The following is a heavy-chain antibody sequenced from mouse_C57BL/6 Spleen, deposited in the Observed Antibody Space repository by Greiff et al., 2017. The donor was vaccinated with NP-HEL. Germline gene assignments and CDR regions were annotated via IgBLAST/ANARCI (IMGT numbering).Heavy chain of an antibody. CDR1: GFSLTSYA. J-gene: IGHJ4*01. Sequence: VMLVESGPGLVAPSQSLSITCTVSGFSLTSYAISWVRQPPGKGLEWLGVIWTGGGTNYNSALKSRLSISKDNSKSQVFLKMNSLQTDDTARYYCARNSGDYDYDVDAMDYWGQGTSVTVSS. CDR2: IWTGGGT. CDR3: ARNSGDYDYDVDAMDY. V-gene: IGHV2-9-1*01. D-gene: IGHD2-4*01.